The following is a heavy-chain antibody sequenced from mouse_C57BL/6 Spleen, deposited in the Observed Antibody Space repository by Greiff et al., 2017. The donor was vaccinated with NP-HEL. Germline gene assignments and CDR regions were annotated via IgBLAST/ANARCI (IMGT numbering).Heavy chain of an antibody. D-gene: IGHD1-1*01. CDR1: GYAFSSSW. CDR3: ARSLITTVVATRYFDV. J-gene: IGHJ1*03. CDR2: IYPGDGDT. Sequence: QVHVKQSGPELVKPGASVKISCKASGYAFSSSWMNWVKQRPGKGLEWIGRIYPGDGDTNYNGKFKGKATLTADKSSSTAYMQLSSLTSEDSAVYFCARSLITTVVATRYFDVWGTGTTVTVSS. V-gene: IGHV1-82*01.